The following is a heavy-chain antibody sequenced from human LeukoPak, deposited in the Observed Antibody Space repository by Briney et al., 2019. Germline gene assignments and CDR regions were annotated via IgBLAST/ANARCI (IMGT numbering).Heavy chain of an antibody. Sequence: SETLSLTCTVSGGSISSSYYYWGWIRQPPGKGLEWIGSIYYSGSTYYNPSLKSRVTISVDTSKNQFSLKLRSVTAADTAVYYCARGIGGYYDYVWGSYRLNYFDYWGQGTLVTVSS. CDR1: GGSISSSYYY. CDR2: IYYSGST. V-gene: IGHV4-39*01. D-gene: IGHD3-16*02. CDR3: ARGIGGYYDYVWGSYRLNYFDY. J-gene: IGHJ4*02.